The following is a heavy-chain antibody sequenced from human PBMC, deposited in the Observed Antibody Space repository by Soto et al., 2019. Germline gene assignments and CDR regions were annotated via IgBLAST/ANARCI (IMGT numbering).Heavy chain of an antibody. CDR2: ISSSGRTI. CDR3: ARDLFDY. Sequence: GGSLRLSCTASGFIFSAYSMNWVRQAPGKGLEWVSYISSSGRTIDYTDSVKGRFTVSRDNAKDSLYLQMNSLRAEDTAVDYCARDLFDYWGQGTLVTVSS. J-gene: IGHJ4*02. CDR1: GFIFSAYS. V-gene: IGHV3-48*04.